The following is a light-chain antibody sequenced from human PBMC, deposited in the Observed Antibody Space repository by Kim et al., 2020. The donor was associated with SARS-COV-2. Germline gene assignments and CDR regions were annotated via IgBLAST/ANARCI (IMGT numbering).Light chain of an antibody. CDR3: PQSYRTPRT. J-gene: IGKJ1*01. Sequence: DIQMTQSPFSLSASVGDRVTITCRASQSISNYLNWYQQKPGKAPKLLIYAATNLQSGVPSRFSGSGSGTDFTLTISSLQTEDFATYYCPQSYRTPRTFGQGTKVDIK. CDR2: AAT. CDR1: QSISNY. V-gene: IGKV1-39*01.